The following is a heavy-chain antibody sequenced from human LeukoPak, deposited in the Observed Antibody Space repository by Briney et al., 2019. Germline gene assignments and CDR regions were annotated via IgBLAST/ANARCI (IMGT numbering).Heavy chain of an antibody. CDR2: IYYSGST. V-gene: IGHV4-39*07. D-gene: IGHD5-12*01. CDR1: GGSISSSSYY. J-gene: IGHJ4*02. CDR3: ARGPLDSGYTYFDY. Sequence: SETLSLTCTVSGGSISSSSYYWGWIRQPPGKGLEWIGSIYYSGSTYYNPSLKSRVTISVDTSKNQFSLKLSSVTAADTAVYYCARGPLDSGYTYFDYWGQGTLVSVAS.